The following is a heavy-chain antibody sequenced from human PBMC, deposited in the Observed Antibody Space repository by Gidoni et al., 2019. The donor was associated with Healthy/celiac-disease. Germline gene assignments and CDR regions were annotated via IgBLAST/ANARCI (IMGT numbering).Heavy chain of an antibody. Sequence: QVQLVESGGGVVQPGRSLSLSCAASGFTFSSHAMHWVRQAPGKGLEWVAVISYDGSNKYYADSVKGRFTISRDNSKNTLYLQMNSLRAEDTAVYYCAREGIQLWLPWGWFDPWGQGTLVTVSS. CDR1: GFTFSSHA. D-gene: IGHD5-18*01. V-gene: IGHV3-30-3*01. J-gene: IGHJ5*02. CDR3: AREGIQLWLPWGWFDP. CDR2: ISYDGSNK.